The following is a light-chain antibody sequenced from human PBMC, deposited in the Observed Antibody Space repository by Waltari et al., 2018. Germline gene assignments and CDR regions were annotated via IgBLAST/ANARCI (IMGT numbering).Light chain of an antibody. J-gene: IGKJ2*01. CDR1: QTVSSD. CDR3: QQNYVTPFT. Sequence: IQMTQSPSSLSASVGDSVTITCRASQTVSSDLHWYQQRPGKAPKLLIYSASTLQSGVPSRFSGRGSGTDFTLTISNLQPEDFATYFCQQNYVTPFTFGLGTKLEIK. V-gene: IGKV1-39*01. CDR2: SAS.